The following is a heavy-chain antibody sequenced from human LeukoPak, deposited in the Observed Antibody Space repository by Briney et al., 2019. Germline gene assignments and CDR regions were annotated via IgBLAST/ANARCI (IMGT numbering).Heavy chain of an antibody. CDR1: GGSISSSSYY. J-gene: IGHJ4*02. V-gene: IGHV4-39*07. CDR3: AGYGSGSYTFFDY. D-gene: IGHD3-10*01. CDR2: IYYSGST. Sequence: SETLSLTCTVSGGSISSSSYYWGWIRQPPGKGLEWIGSIYYSGSTYYNPSLKSRVTISVDTSKNQFSLKLSSVTAADTAVYYCAGYGSGSYTFFDYWGQGTLVTVSS.